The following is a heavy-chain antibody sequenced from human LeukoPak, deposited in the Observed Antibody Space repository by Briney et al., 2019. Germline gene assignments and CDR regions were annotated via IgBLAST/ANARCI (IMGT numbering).Heavy chain of an antibody. J-gene: IGHJ4*02. D-gene: IGHD5-18*01. Sequence: GGSLRLSCAASGFIFSSYSMNWVRQAPGKGLEWVSSISSSSSFIYYADSVKGRFTISRDNAEDSLYLQMNSLRAEDTAVYFCARDGYNYGSPLDYWGQGTLVTDSS. CDR1: GFIFSSYS. CDR2: ISSSSSFI. V-gene: IGHV3-21*01. CDR3: ARDGYNYGSPLDY.